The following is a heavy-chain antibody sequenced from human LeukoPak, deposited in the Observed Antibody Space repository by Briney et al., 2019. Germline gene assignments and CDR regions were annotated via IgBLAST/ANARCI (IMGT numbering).Heavy chain of an antibody. CDR2: INPNSGGT. CDR1: GYTFTGYY. CDR3: AREGTQVVVAFSAAFDP. J-gene: IGHJ5*02. D-gene: IGHD2-15*01. Sequence: EASVKVSCKASGYTFTGYYMHWVRQALGQGREWMGWINPNSGGTNYAQKFQGRVTMTRDTSISTAYMELSRLRSDDTAVYYCAREGTQVVVAFSAAFDPWGQGTLVTVSS. V-gene: IGHV1-2*02.